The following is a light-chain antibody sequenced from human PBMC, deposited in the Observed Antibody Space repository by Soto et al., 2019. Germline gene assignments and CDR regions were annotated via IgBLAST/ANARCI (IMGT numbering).Light chain of an antibody. CDR3: SSYTTSSIYV. CDR1: SSDVGAYNY. J-gene: IGLJ1*01. Sequence: QSLLTQPASLSGSPGQSITISCPGTSSDVGAYNYVSWYQQHPGKAPKLMIYDVSNRPSGVSSRFSGSKSGNTASLTFSGLQAEDEADYYCSSYTTSSIYVFGTGTKVTVL. V-gene: IGLV2-14*01. CDR2: DVS.